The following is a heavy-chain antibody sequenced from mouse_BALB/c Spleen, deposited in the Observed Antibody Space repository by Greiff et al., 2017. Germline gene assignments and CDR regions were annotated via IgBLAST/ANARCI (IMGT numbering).Heavy chain of an antibody. Sequence: LQQSGSELVRPGASVKLSCKASGYTFTSYWMHWVKQRHGQGLEWIGNIYPGSGSTNYDEKFKSKGTLTVDTSSSTAYMHLSSLTSEDSAVYYCTRSRYGSSYDWYFDVWGAGTTVTVSS. CDR3: TRSRYGSSYDWYFDV. V-gene: IGHV1S22*01. D-gene: IGHD1-1*01. CDR2: IYPGSGST. J-gene: IGHJ1*01. CDR1: GYTFTSYW.